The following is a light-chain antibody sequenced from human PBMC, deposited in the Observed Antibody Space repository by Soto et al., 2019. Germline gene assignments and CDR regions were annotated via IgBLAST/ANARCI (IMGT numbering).Light chain of an antibody. CDR2: DAS. CDR1: QDINNH. V-gene: IGKV1-33*01. J-gene: IGKJ4*01. CDR3: QQYVNALT. Sequence: DIQMTQSPSSLSASAGDRVTITCQASQDINNHLNWYQQKAGRAPKLLINDASNLKTGVPSRFSGSGSGTDFTLTISGLQPEDIATYYCQQYVNALTFGGGTKVEIK.